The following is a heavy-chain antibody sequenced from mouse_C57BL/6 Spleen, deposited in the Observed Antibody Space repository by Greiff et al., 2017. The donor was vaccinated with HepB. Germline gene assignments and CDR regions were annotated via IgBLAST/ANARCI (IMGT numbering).Heavy chain of an antibody. J-gene: IGHJ2*01. CDR1: GFTFSSYA. Sequence: EVKVVESGGGLVKPGGSLKLSCAASGFTFSSYAMSWVRQTPEKRLEWVATISDGGSYTYYPDNVKGRFTISRDNAKNNLYLQMSHLKSEDTAMYYWARERGLRWDYWGEGTTLTVSS. D-gene: IGHD6-1*01. V-gene: IGHV5-4*01. CDR2: ISDGGSYT. CDR3: ARERGLRWDY.